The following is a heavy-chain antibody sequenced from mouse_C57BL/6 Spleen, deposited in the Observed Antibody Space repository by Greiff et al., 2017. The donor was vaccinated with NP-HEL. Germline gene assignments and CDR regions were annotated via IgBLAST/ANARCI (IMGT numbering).Heavy chain of an antibody. CDR2: IDPSDSYT. CDR3: ARGTSSYSWFAY. D-gene: IGHD1-1*01. V-gene: IGHV1-59*01. J-gene: IGHJ3*01. CDR1: GYTFTSYW. Sequence: QVQLQQPGAELVRPGTSVKLSCKASGYTFTSYWMHWVKQRPGQGLEWIGVIDPSDSYTNYNQKFKGKATLTVDTSSSTAYMQLSSLTSEDSAVYYCARGTSSYSWFAYWGQGTLVTVSA.